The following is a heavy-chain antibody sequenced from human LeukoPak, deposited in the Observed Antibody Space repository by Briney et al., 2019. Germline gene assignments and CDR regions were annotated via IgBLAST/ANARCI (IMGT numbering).Heavy chain of an antibody. Sequence: PSEILSLTCTVSGGSISSGGCNWSWIRQHPGKGLEWIGYIYYSGNTYYNPSLKSRVTISVDTSKNQFSLKLSSVTAADTAVYYCAREVGSTPDYWGQGTLVTVSS. J-gene: IGHJ4*02. CDR2: IYYSGNT. CDR3: AREVGSTPDY. D-gene: IGHD1-26*01. V-gene: IGHV4-31*03. CDR1: GGSISSGGCN.